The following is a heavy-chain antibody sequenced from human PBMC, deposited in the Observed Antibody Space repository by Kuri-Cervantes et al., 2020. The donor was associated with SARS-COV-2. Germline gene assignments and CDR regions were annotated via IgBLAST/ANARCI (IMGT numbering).Heavy chain of an antibody. Sequence: GSLRLSCSISGGSMSSYYWSWIRQPPGKGLEWIGYIYYRGSTNYNPSLKSRVTISVDTSKNQFSLKLSSVTAADTAVYYCARGRIWFGNAFDYWGQGTLVTVSS. V-gene: IGHV4-59*12. CDR1: GGSMSSYY. CDR3: ARGRIWFGNAFDY. J-gene: IGHJ4*02. CDR2: IYYRGST. D-gene: IGHD3-10*01.